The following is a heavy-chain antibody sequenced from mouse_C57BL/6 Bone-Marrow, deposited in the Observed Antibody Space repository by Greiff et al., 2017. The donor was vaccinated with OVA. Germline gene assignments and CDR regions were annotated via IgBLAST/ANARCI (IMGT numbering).Heavy chain of an antibody. D-gene: IGHD4-1*01. Sequence: VQLVESGAELVRPGTSVKMSCKASGYTFTNYWIGWAKQRPGHGLEWIGDIYPGGGYTNYNEKFKGKATLTADKSSSTAYMQFSSLTSEDSAIYYGARLRVGHWYFDVWGTGTTVTVSS. J-gene: IGHJ1*03. V-gene: IGHV1-63*01. CDR3: ARLRVGHWYFDV. CDR1: GYTFTNYW. CDR2: IYPGGGYT.